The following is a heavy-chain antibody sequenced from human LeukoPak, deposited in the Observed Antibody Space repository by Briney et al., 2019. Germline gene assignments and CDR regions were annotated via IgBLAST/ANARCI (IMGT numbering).Heavy chain of an antibody. Sequence: SQTLSLTCTVSGGSISSGGYYWSWIRQPPGKGLEWIGYIYHSGSTYYNPSLKSRVTISVDRSKNQFSLKLSSVTAADTAVYYCARQVEYYYDSSGYYLDYWGQGTLVTVSS. V-gene: IGHV4-30-2*01. J-gene: IGHJ4*02. D-gene: IGHD3-22*01. CDR1: GGSISSGGYY. CDR3: ARQVEYYYDSSGYYLDY. CDR2: IYHSGST.